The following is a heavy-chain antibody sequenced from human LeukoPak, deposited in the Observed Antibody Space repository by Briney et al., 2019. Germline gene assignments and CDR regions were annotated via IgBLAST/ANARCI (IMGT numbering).Heavy chain of an antibody. V-gene: IGHV3-48*03. J-gene: IGHJ3*02. Sequence: LAGGSLRLSCVASGFTFSSYEMNWVRQAPGKGLEWVSYISSRGKTIYYADSVKGRFTISRDNAQNSLYLQMNSLRAEDTAVYYCARDLGGIDVFDIWGQGTIVTVSS. CDR2: ISSRGKTI. D-gene: IGHD3-10*01. CDR1: GFTFSSYE. CDR3: ARDLGGIDVFDI.